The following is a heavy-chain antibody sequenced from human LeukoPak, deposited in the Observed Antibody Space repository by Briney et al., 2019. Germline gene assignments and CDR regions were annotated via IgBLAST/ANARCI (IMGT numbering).Heavy chain of an antibody. Sequence: KPGGSLRLSCAASGFTFSTYSMNWVRQAPGKGLEWVSSISGSATYTHYADSAKGRFTISRDNAKNSLYLQMDSLKTEDTAVYYCTTEIRWSHSDNSWGQGTLVTVSS. D-gene: IGHD4-23*01. CDR2: ISGSATYT. V-gene: IGHV3-21*03. CDR3: TTEIRWSHSDNS. J-gene: IGHJ5*02. CDR1: GFTFSTYS.